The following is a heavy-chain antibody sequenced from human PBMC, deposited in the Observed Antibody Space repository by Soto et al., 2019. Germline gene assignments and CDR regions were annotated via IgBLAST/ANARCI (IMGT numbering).Heavy chain of an antibody. J-gene: IGHJ3*02. V-gene: IGHV4-59*01. Sequence: SETLSLTCTVSGGSISSYYWSWIRQPPGKGLEWIGYIYYSGSTNYNPSLKSRVTISVDTSKNQCSLKLSSVTAADTAVYYCARDRSRMTTVRAFGAFDIWGQGTMVTVSS. CDR3: ARDRSRMTTVRAFGAFDI. D-gene: IGHD4-17*01. CDR1: GGSISSYY. CDR2: IYYSGST.